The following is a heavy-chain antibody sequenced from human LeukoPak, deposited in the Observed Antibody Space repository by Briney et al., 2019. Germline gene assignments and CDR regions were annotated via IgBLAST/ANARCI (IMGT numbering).Heavy chain of an antibody. CDR2: IYTDGST. J-gene: IGHJ5*02. V-gene: IGHV3-53*05. D-gene: IGHD3-9*01. CDR1: GFTVSSNY. CDR3: AREFYYDILTGYYSRVRFDP. Sequence: PGGSLRLSCAASGFTVSSNYMSWVRQAPGKGLEWVSVIYTDGSTFYADSVKGRFTISRDNSKSTLYLQMNSLRSEDTAVYYCAREFYYDILTGYYSRVRFDPWGQGTLVTVSS.